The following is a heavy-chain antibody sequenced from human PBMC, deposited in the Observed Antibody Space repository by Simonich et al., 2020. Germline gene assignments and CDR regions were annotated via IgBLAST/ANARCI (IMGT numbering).Heavy chain of an antibody. D-gene: IGHD2-15*01. V-gene: IGHV1-69*09. CDR3: ARGGLADRRIVYYYYMDV. J-gene: IGHJ6*03. CDR1: GGNFSSYA. CDR2: FIPILGIA. Sequence: QVQLVQSGAEVKKPGSSVKVSCKASGGNFSSYAISGERQAPGKGLEWIGGFIPILGIANYAQKFQGRVTITADNSTSTAYMELSSLRCEDTAVYYCARGGLADRRIVYYYYMDVWGKGTTVTVSS.